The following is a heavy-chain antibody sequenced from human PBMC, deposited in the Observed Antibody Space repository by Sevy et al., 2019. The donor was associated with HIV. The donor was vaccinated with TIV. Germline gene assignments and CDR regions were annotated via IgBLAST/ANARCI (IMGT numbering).Heavy chain of an antibody. J-gene: IGHJ4*02. V-gene: IGHV4-4*07. CDR1: GGSISSYY. CDR3: GREGGGYCGGDCLDY. CDR2: IYTSGST. D-gene: IGHD2-21*02. Sequence: SETLSLTCTVSGGSISSYYWSWIRQPAGKGLEWIGRIYTSGSTNYNPSLKSRVTMSVDTSKNQFSLKLSPVTAAGTAVYFCGREGGGYCGGDCLDYWGQGTLVTVSS.